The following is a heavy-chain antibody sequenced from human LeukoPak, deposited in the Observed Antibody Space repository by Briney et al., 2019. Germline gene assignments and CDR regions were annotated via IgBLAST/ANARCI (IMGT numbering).Heavy chain of an antibody. CDR3: ARDHYNFWSGYLDY. CDR1: GFTFSTYA. D-gene: IGHD3-3*01. V-gene: IGHV3-23*01. CDR2: TGGSGDSK. Sequence: GGSLRLSCAASGFTFSTYAMSWVRQAPGKGLEWVSATGGSGDSKYYADSVKGRFTISRDNSKNTLYLQMGSLRAEDMAVYYCARDHYNFWSGYLDYWGQGTLVTVSS. J-gene: IGHJ4*02.